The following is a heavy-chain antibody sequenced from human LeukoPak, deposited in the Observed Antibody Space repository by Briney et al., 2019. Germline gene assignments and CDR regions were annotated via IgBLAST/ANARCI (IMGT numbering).Heavy chain of an antibody. D-gene: IGHD2-21*02. V-gene: IGHV4-59*08. CDR1: GGSISSYY. Sequence: SETLSLTCTVSGGSISSYYWSWIRQPPGKGLEWIGYIYYSGTTNYNPSLKSRVTISVDTPNNQFSLKLTSVTAADTAVYYCARTYCGGDCETDYWGQGTLVTVSS. CDR3: ARTYCGGDCETDY. CDR2: IYYSGTT. J-gene: IGHJ4*02.